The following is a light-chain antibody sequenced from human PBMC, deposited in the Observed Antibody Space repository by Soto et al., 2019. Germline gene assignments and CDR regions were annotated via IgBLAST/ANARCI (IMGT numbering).Light chain of an antibody. CDR2: GAS. CDR1: QSVSSNS. Sequence: EIVLTQSPGTLSLSPGDRATLSCRASQSVSSNSLAWYQQKCGQAPKLLIYGASIRATGIPDRFSGSGSGTDFTLTISRLKPEDFAVYYWQQYGSSPRTFGQGTRVEIK. CDR3: QQYGSSPRT. V-gene: IGKV3-20*01. J-gene: IGKJ1*01.